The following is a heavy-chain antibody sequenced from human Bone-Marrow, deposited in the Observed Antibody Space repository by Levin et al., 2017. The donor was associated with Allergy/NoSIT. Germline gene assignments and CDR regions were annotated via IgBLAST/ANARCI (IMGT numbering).Heavy chain of an antibody. CDR1: GYSFTSYW. V-gene: IGHV5-10-1*01. CDR3: ARHWGGDFWSGYYTYYYYYMDV. D-gene: IGHD3-3*01. CDR2: IDPSDSYT. Sequence: GGSLRLSCKGSGYSFTSYWISWVRQMPGKGLEWMGRIDPSDSYTNYSPSFQGHVTIPADKSISTAYLQWSSLKASDTAMYYCARHWGGDFWSGYYTYYYYYMDVWGKGTTVTVSS. J-gene: IGHJ6*03.